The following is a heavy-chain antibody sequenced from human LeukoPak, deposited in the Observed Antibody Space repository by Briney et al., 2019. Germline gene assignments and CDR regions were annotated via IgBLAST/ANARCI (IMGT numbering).Heavy chain of an antibody. J-gene: IGHJ4*02. CDR1: GFTFNSYA. V-gene: IGHV3-23*01. CDR3: AKDLGRYRNIYFDY. CDR2: ISGSGGGT. D-gene: IGHD1-26*01. Sequence: SGGSLRLSCAASGFTFNSYAMSWVRQAPGKGLEWVATISGSGGGTYYADSVKGRFTISRDNSKNTLYLQMNSLRAEDTAVYYCAKDLGRYRNIYFDYWGQGTLVTVS.